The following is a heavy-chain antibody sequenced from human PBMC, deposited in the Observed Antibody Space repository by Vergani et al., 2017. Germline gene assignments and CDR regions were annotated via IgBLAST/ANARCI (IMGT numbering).Heavy chain of an antibody. D-gene: IGHD6-13*01. CDR1: GGSISSGGYS. CDR2: IHHSGST. V-gene: IGHV4-30-2*01. J-gene: IGHJ5*02. Sequence: QLQLPESGSGLVKPSQTLSLHCAVSGGSISSGGYSWSWIRQPRGKGLEWVGYIHHSGSTYYNPSLKSRVTISVDRSKNPFSLKLSSVTAADTAVYYGARGMAAAGIVWFGPWGQGTLVTVSS. CDR3: ARGMAAAGIVWFGP.